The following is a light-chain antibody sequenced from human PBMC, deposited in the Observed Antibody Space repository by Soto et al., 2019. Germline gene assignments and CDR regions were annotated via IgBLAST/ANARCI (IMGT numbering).Light chain of an antibody. CDR1: QSVSSSY. Sequence: EIVLTQSPGTLSLSPGESATLSCRASQSVSSSYLVWYQQKPGQAPRLLIYGASSRATGIPDRFSGSGSGTDFTLTISRLEPEDFAVYYCQQFGRSPRTFGQGTKVEIK. J-gene: IGKJ1*01. CDR3: QQFGRSPRT. CDR2: GAS. V-gene: IGKV3-20*01.